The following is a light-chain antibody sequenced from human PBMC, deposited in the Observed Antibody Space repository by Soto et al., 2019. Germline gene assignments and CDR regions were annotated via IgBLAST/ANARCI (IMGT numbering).Light chain of an antibody. CDR1: QSVSSN. CDR2: GAS. CDR3: QQYGSSPT. Sequence: EIVMTQSPATLSVSPGERATLSCRASQSVSSNLAWYQQKPGQAPSLLIYGASTRATGTPARFSGSGSGTEFTLTISRLEPEDFAVYYCQQYGSSPTFGQGTKVDI. V-gene: IGKV3-15*01. J-gene: IGKJ1*01.